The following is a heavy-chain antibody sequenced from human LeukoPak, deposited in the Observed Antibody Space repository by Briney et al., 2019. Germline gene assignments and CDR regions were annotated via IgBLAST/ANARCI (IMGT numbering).Heavy chain of an antibody. CDR2: ISGSGDNT. CDR1: GFTFSNAW. Sequence: GGSLRLSCAASGFTFSNAWMSWVRQAPGKGLEWVSGISGSGDNTYYADSVKGRFTISRDNSKNTLYVQVNSLGTEDTAVYYCVREWRGYSYFDYWGQGTLVTVSS. D-gene: IGHD5-18*01. V-gene: IGHV3-23*01. J-gene: IGHJ4*02. CDR3: VREWRGYSYFDY.